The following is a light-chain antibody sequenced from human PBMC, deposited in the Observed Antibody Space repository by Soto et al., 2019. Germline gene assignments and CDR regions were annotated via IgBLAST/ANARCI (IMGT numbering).Light chain of an antibody. CDR1: RSDIGGYDY. Sequence: QSALTQPASVSGSPGQSITISCTGARSDIGGYDYVSWYQQHPGKVPKLIIYEVRKRPSGVSNRFSGSKPGNTASLTISGLQADDEADYYCSSFTTGNTVLFGGGTQLTVL. CDR2: EVR. CDR3: SSFTTGNTVL. V-gene: IGLV2-14*01. J-gene: IGLJ2*01.